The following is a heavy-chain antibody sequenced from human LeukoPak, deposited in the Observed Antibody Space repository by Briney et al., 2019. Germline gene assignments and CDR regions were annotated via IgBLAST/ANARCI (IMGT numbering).Heavy chain of an antibody. CDR2: IWYDGSNK. V-gene: IGHV3-33*08. Sequence: GGSLRLSCAASGFTFSSYGMHWVRQAPGKGLEWVAVIWYDGSNKYYADSVKGRFTISRDNSKNTLYLQMNSLRAEDTAVYYCARSYYYDSSGYPGPIDYWGQGTLVTVSS. CDR1: GFTFSSYG. D-gene: IGHD3-22*01. CDR3: ARSYYYDSSGYPGPIDY. J-gene: IGHJ4*02.